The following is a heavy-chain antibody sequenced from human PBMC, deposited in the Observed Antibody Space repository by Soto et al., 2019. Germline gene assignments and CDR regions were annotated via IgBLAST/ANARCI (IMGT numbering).Heavy chain of an antibody. CDR3: AKRGYGRYNWFDP. J-gene: IGHJ5*02. Sequence: PGGALGPSCAASGVTVSNYFMHWVRQVAGEGLVWVSRMSGDGKTISYADSVKGRFTISRDNSKNTLYLQMNSLRAEDTAVYYCAKRGYGRYNWFDPWGQGTLVTVSS. V-gene: IGHV3-74*01. D-gene: IGHD5-18*01. CDR1: GVTVSNYF. CDR2: MSGDGKTI.